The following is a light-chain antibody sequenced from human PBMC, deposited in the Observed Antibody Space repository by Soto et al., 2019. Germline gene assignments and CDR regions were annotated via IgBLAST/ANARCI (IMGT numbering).Light chain of an antibody. J-gene: IGKJ4*01. Sequence: DIQMTQSPSTLSASVGDRVTITCRASQSISTWLAWYQQKPGKAPKLLIYKASSLEGGVPSRFSGSGSWTEFNITVSSLRPDDFATYYCQQYNTYPLTFGGGTAVEIK. CDR3: QQYNTYPLT. CDR1: QSISTW. CDR2: KAS. V-gene: IGKV1-5*03.